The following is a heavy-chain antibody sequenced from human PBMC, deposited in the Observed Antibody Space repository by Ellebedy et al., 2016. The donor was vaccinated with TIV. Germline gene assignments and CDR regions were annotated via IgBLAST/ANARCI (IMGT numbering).Heavy chain of an antibody. CDR3: ARMARTYYYDSSGYPPGMDV. Sequence: SGPTLVKPTQTLTLTCTFSGFSLSTSGMCVSWIRQPPGKALEWLARINWDDDKYYSTSLKTRLTISKDTSKNQVVLTMTNMDPVDTATYYCARMARTYYYDSSGYPPGMDVWGQGTTVTVSS. D-gene: IGHD3-22*01. CDR1: GFSLSTSGMC. CDR2: INWDDDK. V-gene: IGHV2-70*11. J-gene: IGHJ6*02.